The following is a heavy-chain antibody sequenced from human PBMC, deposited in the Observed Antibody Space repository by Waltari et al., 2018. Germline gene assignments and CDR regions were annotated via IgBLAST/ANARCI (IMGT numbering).Heavy chain of an antibody. D-gene: IGHD1-7*01. CDR1: GVTLSDST. Sequence: EVQLVESGGGLVQPGGSLRLSCAASGVTLSDSTLYWLRQASGEGLQCVGHMSSQTNNYAKMYTASVKGRFTMSRDDLKNTANLQINSLKTEDTVVYYCMLLSMELGGMVDHWGQGTLLTVSS. V-gene: IGHV3-73*02. J-gene: IGHJ4*02. CDR2: MSSQTNNYAK. CDR3: MLLSMELGGMVDH.